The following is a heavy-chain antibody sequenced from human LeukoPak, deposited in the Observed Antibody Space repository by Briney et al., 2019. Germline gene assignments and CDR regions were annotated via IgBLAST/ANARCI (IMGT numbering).Heavy chain of an antibody. D-gene: IGHD3-10*01. CDR2: IYSGGST. CDR3: ARCYYGSGSLYYYYYYMVV. V-gene: IGHV3-53*01. J-gene: IGHJ6*03. Sequence: GGSLRLSCAASGFTFSSYAMSWVRQAPGKGLEWVSVIYSGGSTYYADSVKGRFTISRDNSKNTLYLQMNSLRAEDTAVYYCARCYYGSGSLYYYYYYMVVWGKGTTVTVSS. CDR1: GFTFSSYA.